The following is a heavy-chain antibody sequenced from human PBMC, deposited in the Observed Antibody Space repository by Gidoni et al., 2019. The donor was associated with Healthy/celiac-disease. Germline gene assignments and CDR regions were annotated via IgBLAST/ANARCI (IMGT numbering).Heavy chain of an antibody. J-gene: IGHJ5*02. D-gene: IGHD2-21*02. V-gene: IGHV3-49*03. Sequence: EVQLVESGGGLVQPGRSLRLSCTASVFTFGDYAMSWFRPAPGKGLEWVGFIRSKAYGGTTEYAASVKGRFTISRDDSKSIAYLQMNSLKTEDTAVYYCTRDVRRYCGGDCYVQEGYWFDPWGQGTLVTVSS. CDR3: TRDVRRYCGGDCYVQEGYWFDP. CDR1: VFTFGDYA. CDR2: IRSKAYGGTT.